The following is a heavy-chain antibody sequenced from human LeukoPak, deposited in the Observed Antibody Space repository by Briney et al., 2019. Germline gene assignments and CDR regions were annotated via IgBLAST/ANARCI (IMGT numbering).Heavy chain of an antibody. CDR3: ARDSGTYSTQY. CDR2: IYSGGST. V-gene: IGHV3-53*01. D-gene: IGHD1-26*01. Sequence: GGSLRLSCAASGFTVSSNYMSWVRQAPGKGLEWVSVIYSGGSTYYADSVKGRFTISRDNSKNTLYLQMNSLRAEDTAVYFCARDSGTYSTQYWGQGTLVTVSS. J-gene: IGHJ4*02. CDR1: GFTVSSNY.